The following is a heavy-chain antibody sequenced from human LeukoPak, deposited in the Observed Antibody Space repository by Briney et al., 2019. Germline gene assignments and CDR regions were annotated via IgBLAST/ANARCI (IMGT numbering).Heavy chain of an antibody. CDR1: GFTVSSNH. J-gene: IGHJ3*02. V-gene: IGHV3-66*02. CDR2: IYSGGST. Sequence: GGSLRLSCEASGFTVSSNHMSWVRQAPGKGLEWVSVIYSGGSTYYADSVKGGFTISRENSKNTVYLQVNSLRAEDMAVYYCARTSPYAFDIWGQGTMVTVSS. CDR3: ARTSPYAFDI.